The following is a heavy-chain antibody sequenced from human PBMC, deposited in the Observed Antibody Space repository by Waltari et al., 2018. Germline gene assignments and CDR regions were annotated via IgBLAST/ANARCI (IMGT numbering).Heavy chain of an antibody. CDR1: GLPLRDYW. D-gene: IGHD5-12*01. CDR2: INRDGSTT. J-gene: IGHJ4*02. Sequence: EVQLVESGGGALQPGGSLRLPCAASGLPLRDYWMYWVRQGPGKGLLWVSRINRDGSTTTYADSVKGRFTISRDNAKNTLDLQMNSVRVEDSAVYFCVRGGSYGSMDYWGQGTLVSVSS. CDR3: VRGGSYGSMDY. V-gene: IGHV3-74*01.